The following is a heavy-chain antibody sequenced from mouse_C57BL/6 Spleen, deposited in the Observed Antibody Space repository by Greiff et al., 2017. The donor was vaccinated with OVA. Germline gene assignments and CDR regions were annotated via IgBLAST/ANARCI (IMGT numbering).Heavy chain of an antibody. Sequence: VQLQQSGPELVKPGASVKISCKASGYAFSSSWMNWVKQRPGKGLEWIGRIYPGDGDTNYNGKFKGKATLTADKSSSTAYMQLSSLTSEDSAVYFCARELGKGFAYWGQGTLVTVSA. CDR3: ARELGKGFAY. V-gene: IGHV1-82*01. D-gene: IGHD4-1*01. CDR1: GYAFSSSW. CDR2: IYPGDGDT. J-gene: IGHJ3*01.